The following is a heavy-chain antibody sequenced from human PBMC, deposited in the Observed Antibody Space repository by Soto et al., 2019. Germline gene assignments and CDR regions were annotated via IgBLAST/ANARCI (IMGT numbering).Heavy chain of an antibody. V-gene: IGHV1-69*01. Sequence: QVQLVQSGAEVKKPGSSVKVSCKASGGTFSSYAISWVRQAPGQGLEWMGGIIPIFGTANYAQKFQGRVTITADESTGTAYMELRSLRSEDTAVYYCARGDFWSGYSLYYYYGMDVWGQGTTVTVCS. D-gene: IGHD3-3*01. CDR1: GGTFSSYA. CDR3: ARGDFWSGYSLYYYYGMDV. CDR2: IIPIFGTA. J-gene: IGHJ6*02.